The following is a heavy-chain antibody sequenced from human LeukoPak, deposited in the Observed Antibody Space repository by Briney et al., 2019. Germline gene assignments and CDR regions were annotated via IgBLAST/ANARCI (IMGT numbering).Heavy chain of an antibody. CDR1: GFTFSSYT. V-gene: IGHV3-23*01. Sequence: GGSLRLSCAASGFTFSSYTMNWVRQAPGKGLEWVSAASGSGGSTYYADSVKGRFTISRDNSKNTLYLQMNSLRAEDTAVYYCAKDLGSVVTPPSLDSWGRGTLVTVSS. J-gene: IGHJ4*02. D-gene: IGHD4-23*01. CDR2: ASGSGGST. CDR3: AKDLGSVVTPPSLDS.